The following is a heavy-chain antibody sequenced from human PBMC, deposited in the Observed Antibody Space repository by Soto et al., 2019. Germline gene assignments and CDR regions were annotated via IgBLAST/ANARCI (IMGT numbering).Heavy chain of an antibody. Sequence: GGSLRLSCAASGFTFGNYAMNWVRQAPGKGLEWVSAISGGGSSTYYADSVKGRFTISRDNSKNTLYLQMNSLRADDTAVYYCAKALAASGATYWGQGTLVTVSS. CDR2: ISGGGSST. CDR1: GFTFGNYA. CDR3: AKALAASGATY. V-gene: IGHV3-23*01. J-gene: IGHJ4*02. D-gene: IGHD6-13*01.